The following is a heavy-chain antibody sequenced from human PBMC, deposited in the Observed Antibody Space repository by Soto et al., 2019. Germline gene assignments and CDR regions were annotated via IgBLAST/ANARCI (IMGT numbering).Heavy chain of an antibody. CDR2: IYYSGST. Sequence: SETLSLTCTVSGGSVSSGSYYWSWIRQPPWKGLEWIGYIYYSGSTNYNPSLKSRVTISVDTSKNQFSLKLSSVTAADTAVYYCARHDYSNYGDYYYYGMDVWGQGTTVTVSS. D-gene: IGHD4-4*01. CDR3: ARHDYSNYGDYYYYGMDV. CDR1: GGSVSSGSYY. J-gene: IGHJ6*02. V-gene: IGHV4-61*01.